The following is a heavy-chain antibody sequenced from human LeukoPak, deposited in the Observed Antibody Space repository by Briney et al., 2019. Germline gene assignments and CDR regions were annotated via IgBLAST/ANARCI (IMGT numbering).Heavy chain of an antibody. J-gene: IGHJ3*02. CDR2: IYLGDSDT. D-gene: IGHD5-18*01. CDR3: ARRLGVDTLWGAFDI. V-gene: IGHV5-51*01. Sequence: GESLKISCKGSGYSFPSYWIGWVRQMPGKGLEWMGIIYLGDSDTRYSPSFQGQVTISADKSISTAYLQWSSLKASDTAMYYCARRLGVDTLWGAFDIWGQGTMVTVSS. CDR1: GYSFPSYW.